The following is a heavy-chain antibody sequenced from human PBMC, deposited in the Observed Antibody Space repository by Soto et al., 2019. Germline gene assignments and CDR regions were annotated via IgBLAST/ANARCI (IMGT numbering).Heavy chain of an antibody. D-gene: IGHD3-10*01. Sequence: GGSLRLSCATSGFTLSNYGMHWVRQAPGDGLEWVAAIWYDGVTKNYVDSVKGRFTISRDNSKSTLYLQMNSLRVEDTAVYYCARDKGVYLDPWGQGTLVTVSS. CDR3: ARDKGVYLDP. CDR2: IWYDGVTK. V-gene: IGHV3-33*01. J-gene: IGHJ5*01. CDR1: GFTLSNYG.